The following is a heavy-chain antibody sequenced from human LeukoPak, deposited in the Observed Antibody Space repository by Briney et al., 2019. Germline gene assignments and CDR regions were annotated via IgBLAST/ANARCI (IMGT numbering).Heavy chain of an antibody. J-gene: IGHJ4*02. D-gene: IGHD1-26*01. CDR1: GFTVSSNY. CDR3: ARDPPGGSYDGMDY. CDR2: IYSSGST. Sequence: GGSLRLSCAASGFTVSSNYMSWVRQAPGKGLEWVSVIYSSGSTYYADSVKGRFTISRDNSKNTLYLQMNSLRAEDTAVYYCARDPPGGSYDGMDYWGQGTLVTVSS. V-gene: IGHV3-66*03.